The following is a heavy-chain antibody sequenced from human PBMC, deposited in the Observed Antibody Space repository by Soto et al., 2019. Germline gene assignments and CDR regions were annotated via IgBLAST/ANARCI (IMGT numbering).Heavy chain of an antibody. CDR2: INSDGSST. J-gene: IGHJ6*02. CDR1: GFTFSSYW. CDR3: AREADVDTAMVDVGMDV. V-gene: IGHV3-74*01. D-gene: IGHD5-18*01. Sequence: EVQLVESGGGLVQPGGSLRLSCAASGFTFSSYWMHWVRQAPGKGLVWVSRINSDGSSTSYADSVKGRFTISRDNAKNTLYRQMNSLRAEDTAVYYCAREADVDTAMVDVGMDVWGQGTTVTVSS.